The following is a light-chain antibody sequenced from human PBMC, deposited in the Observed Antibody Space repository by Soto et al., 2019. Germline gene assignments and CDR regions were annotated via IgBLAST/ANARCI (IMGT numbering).Light chain of an antibody. V-gene: IGLV1-47*01. CDR2: RNN. CDR3: AAWDDSLSGRYV. J-gene: IGLJ1*01. CDR1: SSNIGSNY. Sequence: QPVLTQPPSASGTPGQRVTISCSGSSSNIGSNYVYWYQQLPGTAPKLLIYRNNQRPSGVPDRFSGSKSGTSASLAISGLRSEDEADYYCAAWDDSLSGRYVLGTGTKLTVL.